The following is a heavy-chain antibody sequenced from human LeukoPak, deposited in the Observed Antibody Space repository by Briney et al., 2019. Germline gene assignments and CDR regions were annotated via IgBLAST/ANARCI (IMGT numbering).Heavy chain of an antibody. Sequence: GASVKVSCRASGYTFTSYYMHGVRQAPGQGLEWMGIINPSGGSTSYAQKFQGRVTMTRDTSTSTVYMELSSLRSEDTAVYYCARALQRAVAGTPFDYWGQGTLVTVSS. CDR2: INPSGGST. V-gene: IGHV1-46*01. J-gene: IGHJ4*02. CDR1: GYTFTSYY. CDR3: ARALQRAVAGTPFDY. D-gene: IGHD6-19*01.